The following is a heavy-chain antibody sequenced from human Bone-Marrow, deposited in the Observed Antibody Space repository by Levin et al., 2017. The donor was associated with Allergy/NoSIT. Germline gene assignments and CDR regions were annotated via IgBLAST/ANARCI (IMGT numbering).Heavy chain of an antibody. CDR1: GFNFTNAW. D-gene: IGHD2-15*01. V-gene: IGHV3-15*01. Sequence: GGSLRLSCAASGFNFTNAWMSWVRQAPGKGLEWVGRIKSRNDGGTTDYAAPVKGRFIISKDVSKNTLYLQMNSLKTQDTAVYYCSTEGGHCSGGSCYLLHFYYGMDVWGQGTTVTVSS. CDR3: STEGGHCSGGSCYLLHFYYGMDV. CDR2: IKSRNDGGTT. J-gene: IGHJ6*02.